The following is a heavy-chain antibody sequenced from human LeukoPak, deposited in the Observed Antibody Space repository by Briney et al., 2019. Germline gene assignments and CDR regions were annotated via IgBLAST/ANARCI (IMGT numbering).Heavy chain of an antibody. CDR2: INHSGST. J-gene: IGHJ3*02. CDR1: GGSFSGYY. CDR3: ARGRGSGWYGDAFDI. V-gene: IGHV4-34*01. Sequence: SETLSLTCAVYGGSFSGYYWSWIRQPPGKGLEWIGEINHSGSTNYNPSLKSRVTISVDTSKNQFSLKLSSVTAADTAVYYCARGRGSGWYGDAFDIWGQGTMVTVSS. D-gene: IGHD6-19*01.